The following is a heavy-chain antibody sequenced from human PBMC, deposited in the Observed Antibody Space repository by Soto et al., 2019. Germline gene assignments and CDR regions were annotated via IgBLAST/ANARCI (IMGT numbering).Heavy chain of an antibody. V-gene: IGHV4-34*01. D-gene: IGHD1-1*01. CDR2: MSHSGGT. Sequence: QVQLQQWGAGLLKPSETLSLTCAVYGGSVSSGSYYWSWIRQPPGKGLEWIGEMSHSGGTHFNPSLKSRFTISVDMAKNQCSLRMSFVTAADTALYYCARVERGTATTVVDAFDIWGPGTMVTVSS. CDR3: ARVERGTATTVVDAFDI. J-gene: IGHJ3*02. CDR1: GGSVSSGSYY.